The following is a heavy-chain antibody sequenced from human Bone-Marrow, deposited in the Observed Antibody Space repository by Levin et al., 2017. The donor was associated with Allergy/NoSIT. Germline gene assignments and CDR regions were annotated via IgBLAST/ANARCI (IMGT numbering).Heavy chain of an antibody. CDR3: TRDRGEWGQFYFDY. CDR1: GFTFSAFG. D-gene: IGHD1-26*01. CDR2: ISYDGGHK. V-gene: IGHV3-33*01. J-gene: IGHJ4*02. Sequence: GGSLRLSCPASGFTFSAFGMHWVRQPPGRGLEWVAVISYDGGHKFYADSVKGRFTISRDNSKNTHYLQMNSLRAEDTAVYYCTRDRGEWGQFYFDYWGQGILVTVSS.